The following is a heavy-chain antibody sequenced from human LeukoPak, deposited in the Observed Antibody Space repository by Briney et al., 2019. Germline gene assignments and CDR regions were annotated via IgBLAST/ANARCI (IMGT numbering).Heavy chain of an antibody. CDR1: GDSISSSSYY. V-gene: IGHV4-39*01. J-gene: IGHJ1*01. CDR3: ASEPLSGFGTGN. Sequence: SETLSLTCTVSGDSISSSSYYWGWIRQPPGKGLEWIGSIYYSGSTYYNPSLKSRVTISVDTSKNQFSLKLSSVTAADTAVYYCASEPLSGFGTGNWGQGTLVTVSS. CDR2: IYYSGST. D-gene: IGHD2-8*02.